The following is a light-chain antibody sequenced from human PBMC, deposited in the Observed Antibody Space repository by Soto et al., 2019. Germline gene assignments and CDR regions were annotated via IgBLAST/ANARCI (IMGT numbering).Light chain of an antibody. CDR3: SSYTSSSTLVV. Sequence: QSALTQPASVSGSPGQSITISCTGTSSDVGGYNYVSWYQQHPGKAPKLMIYDVSNRPSGVSKGFSGSKSGNTASLTISGLQAEDEAYYYCSSYTSSSTLVVFGGGTKVTVL. V-gene: IGLV2-14*01. CDR2: DVS. CDR1: SSDVGGYNY. J-gene: IGLJ2*01.